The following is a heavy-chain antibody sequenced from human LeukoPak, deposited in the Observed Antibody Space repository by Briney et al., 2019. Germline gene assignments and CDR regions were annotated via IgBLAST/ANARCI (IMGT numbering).Heavy chain of an antibody. D-gene: IGHD6-19*01. V-gene: IGHV3-23*01. J-gene: IGHJ4*02. CDR1: GFTFSSYA. CDR3: GKTTTGYSSGRNPAWPVDY. CDR2: IFGSGGSA. Sequence: GGSLRLSCTASGFTFSSYAMYWVRQAPGKGLEWVSGIFGSGGSAHYADSVKGRFAISRDNSQNTVYLQMNSLRAEDTAVYYCGKTTTGYSSGRNPAWPVDYWGQGTLVTVSS.